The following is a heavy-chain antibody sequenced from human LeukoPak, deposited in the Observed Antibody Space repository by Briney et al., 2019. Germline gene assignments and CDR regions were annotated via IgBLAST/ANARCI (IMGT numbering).Heavy chain of an antibody. Sequence: SETLSLTCTVSGGSISSSSFYWSWIRQPPGKGLEWIGYINYSGSTNYNPSLKSRVTISVDTSKNQFSLKLTSVTAADTAVYYCARVYRDDFWSGYSTHFDYWGQGTLVTVSS. J-gene: IGHJ4*02. V-gene: IGHV4-61*01. D-gene: IGHD3-3*01. CDR3: ARVYRDDFWSGYSTHFDY. CDR2: INYSGST. CDR1: GGSISSSSFY.